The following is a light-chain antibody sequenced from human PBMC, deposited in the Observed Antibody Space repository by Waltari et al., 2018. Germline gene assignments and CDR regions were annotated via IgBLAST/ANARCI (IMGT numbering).Light chain of an antibody. CDR1: SSDVGAYNY. J-gene: IGLJ1*01. V-gene: IGLV2-14*01. CDR2: EVS. Sequence: QSALTQPASVSGSPGQSLTISCTGTSSDVGAYNYVSWYQQHPGKAPELMISEVSNRPSGFSNRFSGSKTGNTASLTISGLQAEDEADYYCSSYSTTTIYVFGTGTRVTVL. CDR3: SSYSTTTIYV.